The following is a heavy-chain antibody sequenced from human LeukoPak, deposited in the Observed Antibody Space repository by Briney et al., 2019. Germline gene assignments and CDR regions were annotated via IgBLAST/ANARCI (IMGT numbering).Heavy chain of an antibody. Sequence: GGSLRLSCAASGFTFSSYRMTWVRQAPGKGLEWVSSISSSSSYIYYADSVKGRFTISRDNAKNSLYLQMNSLRAEDTAVYYCARDLYSSSWYFEVDHYYYGMDVWGQGTTVTVSS. D-gene: IGHD6-13*01. CDR1: GFTFSSYR. J-gene: IGHJ6*02. CDR2: ISSSSSYI. CDR3: ARDLYSSSWYFEVDHYYYGMDV. V-gene: IGHV3-21*01.